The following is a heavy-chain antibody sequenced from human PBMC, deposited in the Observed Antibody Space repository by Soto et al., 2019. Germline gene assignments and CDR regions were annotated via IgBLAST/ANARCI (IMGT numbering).Heavy chain of an antibody. Sequence: EVQLLESGGGVVQPGGSLRLSCVASGFNFKKFAMAWVRQAAGEGLEWVSGINCCGGSATYADSVKGRFSIARDDSKNTVSLHLNSLRVEDTAQYYCAKADGQQWLIPHLDSWGQRTLVTVS. V-gene: IGHV3-23*01. CDR3: AKADGQQWLIPHLDS. D-gene: IGHD6-19*01. J-gene: IGHJ4*02. CDR2: INCCGGSA. CDR1: GFNFKKFA.